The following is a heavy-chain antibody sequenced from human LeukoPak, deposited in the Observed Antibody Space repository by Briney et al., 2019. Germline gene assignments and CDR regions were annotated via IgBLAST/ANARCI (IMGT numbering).Heavy chain of an antibody. V-gene: IGHV4-38-2*02. J-gene: IGHJ6*03. CDR3: AREPYYSYYYMDV. CDR2: IYHSGTT. CDR1: GYSISSGYY. Sequence: PSETLSLTCSVSGYSISSGYYWGWIRQPPGKGLEWIGSIYHSGTTYYNPSLNSRVTISVDTSKNQFSLKLDSVTAADTAIYYCAREPYYSYYYMDVWGTGTTVTVSS.